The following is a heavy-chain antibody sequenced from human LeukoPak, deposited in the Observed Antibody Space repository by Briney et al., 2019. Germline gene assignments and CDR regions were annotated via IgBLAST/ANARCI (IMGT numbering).Heavy chain of an antibody. Sequence: GASVKVSCKASGYSFTSHYMHWVRQAPGQGLEWLGLINPSGSSTLYAQKFQGRVTMTRDMSTTTDYMELSSLRSEDTAVYYCARDNSVGDIAXWXDPXXQGXLVT. J-gene: IGHJ5*02. D-gene: IGHD3-16*02. CDR2: INPSGSST. CDR1: GYSFTSHY. CDR3: ARDNSVGDIAXWXDP. V-gene: IGHV1-46*01.